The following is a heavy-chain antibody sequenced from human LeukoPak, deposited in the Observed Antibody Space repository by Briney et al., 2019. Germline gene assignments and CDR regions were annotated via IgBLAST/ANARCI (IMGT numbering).Heavy chain of an antibody. CDR3: ASGRYSSPPDAFDI. J-gene: IGHJ3*02. V-gene: IGHV3-69-1*01. Sequence: PSETLSLTCAVSGGSISSGGYSWSWVRQAPGKGLEWVSSISSSSYIYYADSVKGRFTISRDNAKNSLFLQMNSLRAEDTAVYYCASGRYSSPPDAFDIWGQGTVVTVSS. CDR2: ISSSSYI. D-gene: IGHD6-13*01. CDR1: GGSISSGGYS.